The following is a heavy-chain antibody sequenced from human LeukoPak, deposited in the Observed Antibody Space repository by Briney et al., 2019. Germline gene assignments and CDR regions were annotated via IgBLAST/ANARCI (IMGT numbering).Heavy chain of an antibody. J-gene: IGHJ4*02. Sequence: PGGSLRLSCVASGFTFSNYAMSWVRQAPGKGLEWVSGITGSGGSTYYADSVKGRFTISRGNSKSTLYLQMNSLRAEDTAVYYCARGTYYFDYWGQGTLVTVSS. CDR2: ITGSGGST. CDR1: GFTFSNYA. CDR3: ARGTYYFDY. D-gene: IGHD3-16*01. V-gene: IGHV3-23*01.